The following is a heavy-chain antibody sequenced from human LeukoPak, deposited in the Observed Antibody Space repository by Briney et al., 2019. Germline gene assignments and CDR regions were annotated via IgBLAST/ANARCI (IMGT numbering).Heavy chain of an antibody. CDR1: GFTFDDYA. J-gene: IGHJ3*02. CDR3: AKDYRIGSQSSYDAFDI. D-gene: IGHD4-11*01. Sequence: PGRSLRLSCAASGFTFDDYAMHWVRQAPGKGLESVPGISWNSGGIGYADSVKGRFTIYRDNAKNYLYLQMNSLRAEDTALYYCAKDYRIGSQSSYDAFDIWGQGTMVTVSS. CDR2: ISWNSGGI. V-gene: IGHV3-9*01.